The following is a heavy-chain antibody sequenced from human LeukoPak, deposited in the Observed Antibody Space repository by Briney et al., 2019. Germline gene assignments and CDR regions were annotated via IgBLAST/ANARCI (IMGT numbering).Heavy chain of an antibody. V-gene: IGHV3-23*01. CDR2: IFGNGVTT. Sequence: PGGSLRLSCAASGFTLRNFGMSWVHQAPGKGLEWVSAIFGNGVTTYYADSVKGRFIISRDNSQNRLFLQVNSLRVEDTAIYYCAKGLGEFASAPDSWGQGTLVTVSS. D-gene: IGHD6-6*01. J-gene: IGHJ5*01. CDR3: AKGLGEFASAPDS. CDR1: GFTLRNFG.